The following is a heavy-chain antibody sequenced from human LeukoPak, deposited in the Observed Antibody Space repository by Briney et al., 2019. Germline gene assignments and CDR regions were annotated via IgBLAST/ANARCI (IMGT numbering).Heavy chain of an antibody. CDR1: GGSFSGFY. CDR2: INHSGST. Sequence: SETLSLTCAVYGGSFSGFYWSWIRQPPGKGLEWIGEINHSGSTNYNPSLKSRVTISVDTSKNQFSLKLSSVTAADTAVYYCARGLGYWGQGTLVTVSS. CDR3: ARGLGY. D-gene: IGHD7-27*01. J-gene: IGHJ4*02. V-gene: IGHV4-34*01.